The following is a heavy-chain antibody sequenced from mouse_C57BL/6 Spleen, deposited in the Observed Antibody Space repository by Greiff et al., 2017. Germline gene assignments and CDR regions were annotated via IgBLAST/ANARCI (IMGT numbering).Heavy chain of an antibody. V-gene: IGHV1-18*01. Sequence: EVQLQQSGPELVKPGASVKLPCQASGYTFTDYNMDWVKQSHGESLEWIGTINPKNGGTNYKQKFKGKATLTVDKSSSTAYIHLRSLTSEDTAVYYGARGSVGYYFGYWGQGTPLTVSS. CDR1: GYTFTDYN. J-gene: IGHJ2*01. CDR3: ARGSVGYYFGY. CDR2: INPKNGGT.